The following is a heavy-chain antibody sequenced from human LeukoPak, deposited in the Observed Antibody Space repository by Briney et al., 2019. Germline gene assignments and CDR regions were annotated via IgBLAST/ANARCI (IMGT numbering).Heavy chain of an antibody. CDR1: GFTFGSSA. CDR3: AKQLGYCSDGSCYFPY. Sequence: GGSLRLSCAASGFTFGSSAMSWVRQAPGKGLEWVSAISNNGGYTYYADSVQGRFTISRDNSKSSLCLQMNSLRAEDTAVYYCAKQLGYCSDGSCYFPYWGQGTLVTVSS. J-gene: IGHJ4*02. CDR2: ISNNGGYT. D-gene: IGHD2-15*01. V-gene: IGHV3-23*01.